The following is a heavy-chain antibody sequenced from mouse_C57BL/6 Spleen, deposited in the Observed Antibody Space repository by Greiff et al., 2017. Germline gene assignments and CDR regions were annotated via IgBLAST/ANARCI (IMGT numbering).Heavy chain of an antibody. CDR3: ARDYGNYAYAMDY. CDR2: IHPNSGST. Sequence: QVQLKQPGAELVKPGASVKLSCKASGYTFTSYWMHWVKQRPGQGLEWIGMIHPNSGSTNYNEKFKSKATLTVDKSSSTAYMQLSSLTSEDSAVYYCARDYGNYAYAMDYWGQGTSVTVSS. J-gene: IGHJ4*01. CDR1: GYTFTSYW. V-gene: IGHV1-64*01. D-gene: IGHD2-1*01.